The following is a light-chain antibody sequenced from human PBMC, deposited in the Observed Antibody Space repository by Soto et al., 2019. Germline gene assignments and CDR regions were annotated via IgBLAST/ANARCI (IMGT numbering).Light chain of an antibody. J-gene: IGLJ2*01. CDR1: SSNIGAGYD. V-gene: IGLV1-40*01. CDR2: GNS. Sequence: QSVLTQPPSVSGAPGQRVTISCTGSSSNIGAGYDVHWYQQLPGTAPKLLIYGNSNRPSGVPDRFSGSKSGTSASLAITGLQAEDEADYYCKSYDRSLSGPMDVVFGGGTKLTVL. CDR3: KSYDRSLSGPMDVV.